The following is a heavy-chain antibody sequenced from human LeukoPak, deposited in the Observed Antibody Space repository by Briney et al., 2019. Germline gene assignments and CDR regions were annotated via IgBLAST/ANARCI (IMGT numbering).Heavy chain of an antibody. J-gene: IGHJ4*02. D-gene: IGHD3-10*01. CDR3: ARAGGPYGSGSYYSD. CDR1: GFTFSTYS. Sequence: GWSLRLSCAASGFTFSTYSMNWVRPAPGKGLEWVSSISSSSSYIYYADSVKGRFTISRDNAKNSLFLQMNSLRAEDTAVYYCARAGGPYGSGSYYSDWGQGTLVTVSS. V-gene: IGHV3-21*01. CDR2: ISSSSSYI.